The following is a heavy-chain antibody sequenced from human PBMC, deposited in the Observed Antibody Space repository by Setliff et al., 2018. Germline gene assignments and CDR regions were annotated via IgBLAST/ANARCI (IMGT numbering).Heavy chain of an antibody. V-gene: IGHV4-39*07. J-gene: IGHJ6*03. Sequence: PSETLSLTCTVSGASLNSGTYYWGWIRQPPGKGLEWIGYIYYSGSTYYNPSLKSRLTMSVDTSRNQFSLNLGSVTAADTGVYYCARASSGWYSAYYYYMDVWGKGTTVTVSS. CDR1: GASLNSGTYY. CDR3: ARASSGWYSAYYYYMDV. D-gene: IGHD6-19*01. CDR2: IYYSGST.